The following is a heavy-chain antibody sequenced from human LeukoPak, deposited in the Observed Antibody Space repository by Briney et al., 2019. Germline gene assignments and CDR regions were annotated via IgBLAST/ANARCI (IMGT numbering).Heavy chain of an antibody. D-gene: IGHD6-19*01. CDR3: ARVASAWADDY. J-gene: IGHJ4*02. V-gene: IGHV3-48*01. CDR1: GFTFGYYG. CDR2: ISSGSGTI. Sequence: GGSLRLSCAASGFTFGYYGMNLVRQAPGKGLEWISYISSGSGTIYYADSVKGRFSISRDDAKSSLYLQVNSLRVEDTAVYYCARVASAWADDYWGQGALVTVSS.